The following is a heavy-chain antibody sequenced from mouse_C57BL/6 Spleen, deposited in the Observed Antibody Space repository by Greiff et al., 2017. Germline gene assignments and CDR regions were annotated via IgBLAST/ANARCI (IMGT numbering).Heavy chain of an antibody. J-gene: IGHJ3*01. Sequence: EVMLVESGGGLVQPGGSLKLSCAASGFTFSDYGMAWVRQAPRKGPEWVAFISNLAYSIYYADTVTGRFPISRENAKNTLYLEMSSLRSEYTAMYYCARHGGDVGFAYWGQGSLVTVSA. D-gene: IGHD3-3*01. CDR1: GFTFSDYG. CDR3: ARHGGDVGFAY. V-gene: IGHV5-15*01. CDR2: ISNLAYSI.